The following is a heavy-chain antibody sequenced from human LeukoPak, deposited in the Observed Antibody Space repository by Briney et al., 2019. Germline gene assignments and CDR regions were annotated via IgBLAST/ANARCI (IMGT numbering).Heavy chain of an antibody. J-gene: IGHJ6*03. CDR3: AKEVAAILWHYYYYMDV. Sequence: GGSLRLSXVASGFTFSSYAMSWVRQAPGKGLEWVSAISGSGGSTYYADSVKGRFTISRDNSKNTLYLQMNSLRAEDTAVYYCAKEVAAILWHYYYYMDVWGKGTTVAVSS. V-gene: IGHV3-23*01. CDR2: ISGSGGST. CDR1: GFTFSSYA. D-gene: IGHD2-15*01.